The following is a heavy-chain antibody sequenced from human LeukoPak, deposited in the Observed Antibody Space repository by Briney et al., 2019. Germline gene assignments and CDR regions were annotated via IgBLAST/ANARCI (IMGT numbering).Heavy chain of an antibody. CDR1: GFTFSSYN. CDR3: ARDQFRDYFRGADY. CDR2: IRGDGATM. V-gene: IGHV3-23*01. J-gene: IGHJ4*02. D-gene: IGHD3-16*01. Sequence: PGGSLRLPCAASGFTFSSYNMNWVRRAPGRGLEWVSAIRGDGATMFYADSVKGRITVSRDNSKNTLYLQFNSLRVDDTAVYYCARDQFRDYFRGADYWGQGTLVTVSS.